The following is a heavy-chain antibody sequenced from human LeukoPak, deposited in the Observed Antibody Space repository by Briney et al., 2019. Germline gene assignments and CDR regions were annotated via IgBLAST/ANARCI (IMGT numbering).Heavy chain of an antibody. D-gene: IGHD3-16*01. V-gene: IGHV3-49*03. CDR3: TRDRFYVWFDP. CDR2: IRSSGTT. CDR1: GFTFGTHT. J-gene: IGHJ5*02. Sequence: GGSLSLSCTTSGFTFGTHTMHWFRQAPGKGLQWIGSIRSSGTTQYAASVKGRFTISRDDSKSIAYLQMNSLKTEDTAVYYCTRDRFYVWFDPWGQGTLVTVSS.